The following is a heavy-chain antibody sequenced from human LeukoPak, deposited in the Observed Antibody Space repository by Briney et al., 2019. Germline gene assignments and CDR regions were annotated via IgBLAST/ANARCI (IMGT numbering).Heavy chain of an antibody. CDR2: INGDGSET. Sequence: GGSLRPSCAASGFTLSNHWMHWVRQAPGKGLVWVSRINGDGSETNYADSVRGRFTISRDNAKNTLYLQMNSLRVDDTAVYYCTREEGSTDHWGQGTLVTVSS. V-gene: IGHV3-74*01. CDR3: TREEGSTDH. CDR1: GFTLSNHW. D-gene: IGHD5/OR15-5a*01. J-gene: IGHJ4*02.